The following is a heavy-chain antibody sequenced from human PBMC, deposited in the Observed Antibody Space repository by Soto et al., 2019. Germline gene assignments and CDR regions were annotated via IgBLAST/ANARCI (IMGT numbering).Heavy chain of an antibody. CDR1: GFRFRDYW. Sequence: EVQLVESGGGLVQPGGSLRLSCAASGFRFRDYWMYWVRQTPGKGLEWVANIKQDGSEKYYVDSVKGRFTISRDNARNSLFLQMDGLRAEHTAVYFCARVTTMGGYWGQGTRVTVSS. J-gene: IGHJ4*02. V-gene: IGHV3-7*01. CDR3: ARVTTMGGY. CDR2: IKQDGSEK. D-gene: IGHD4-17*01.